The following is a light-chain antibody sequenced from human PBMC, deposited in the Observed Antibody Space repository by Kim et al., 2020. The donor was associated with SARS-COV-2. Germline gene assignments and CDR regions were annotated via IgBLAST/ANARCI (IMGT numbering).Light chain of an antibody. CDR1: QSVSSY. CDR3: QQYGASPIT. V-gene: IGKV3-20*01. Sequence: EIVLTQSPGTLSLSPGERATLSCRASQSVSSYLAWYQQKPGQAPRLLIYGASSRATGVPDRFSGSGSGTDFTLTISRLEPVDFAVYYCQQYGASPITFGQGTRREIK. CDR2: GAS. J-gene: IGKJ5*01.